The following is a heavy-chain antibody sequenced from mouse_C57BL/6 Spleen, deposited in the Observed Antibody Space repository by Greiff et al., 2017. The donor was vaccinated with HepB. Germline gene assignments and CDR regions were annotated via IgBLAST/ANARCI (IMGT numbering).Heavy chain of an antibody. CDR2: ISYDGSN. CDR1: GYSITSGYY. Sequence: EVKVEESGPGLVKPSQSLSLTCSVTGYSITSGYYWNWIRQFPGNKLEWMGYISYDGSNNYNPSLKNRISITRDTSKNQFFLKLNSVTTEDTATYYCAREGYDYENAMDYWGQGTSVTVSS. CDR3: AREGYDYENAMDY. V-gene: IGHV3-6*01. D-gene: IGHD2-4*01. J-gene: IGHJ4*01.